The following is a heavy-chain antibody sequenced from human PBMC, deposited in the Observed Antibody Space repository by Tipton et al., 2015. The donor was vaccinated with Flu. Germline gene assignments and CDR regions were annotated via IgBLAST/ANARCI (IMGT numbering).Heavy chain of an antibody. V-gene: IGHV4-59*01. J-gene: IGHJ5*02. CDR1: GGSISSYS. CDR3: ARETSHYTSGWDWFDP. D-gene: IGHD6-19*01. Sequence: TLSLTCTVSGGSISSYSWSWIRQPPGKGLEWIGQIDHSGSTKYNPSLKSRVTISVDTSKNNFSLKLTSVTAADTAIYYCARETSHYTSGWDWFDPRGRGTLVTVSS. CDR2: IDHSGST.